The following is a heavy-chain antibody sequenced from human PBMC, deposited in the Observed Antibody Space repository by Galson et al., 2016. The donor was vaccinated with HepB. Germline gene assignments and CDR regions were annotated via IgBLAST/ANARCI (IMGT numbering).Heavy chain of an antibody. D-gene: IGHD3-10*01. J-gene: IGHJ6*02. CDR1: GFSLNTGGVN. CDR2: VFWDDNE. Sequence: PALVKPTQTLTLTCTFSGFSLNTGGVNLGWVRPPPGKALEWLALVFWDDNEHYNQSLKSRLSITKDTSNRRVVLTMTNMDHMDTATYFCAHGLYGSPQFDYFGLDIWGQGATVIVSS. V-gene: IGHV2-5*02. CDR3: AHGLYGSPQFDYFGLDI.